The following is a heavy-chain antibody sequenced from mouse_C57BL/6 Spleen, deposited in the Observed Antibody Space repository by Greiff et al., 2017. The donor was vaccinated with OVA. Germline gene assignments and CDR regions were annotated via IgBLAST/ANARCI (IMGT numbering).Heavy chain of an antibody. D-gene: IGHD1-1*01. CDR2: ISDGGSYT. Sequence: EVKLVESGGGLVKPGGSLKLSCAASGFTFSSYAMSWVRQTPEKRLEWVAIISDGGSYTNYPDNVKGRFTLTRDNAKNNLYLQMSHLKSEDTAMYYCARGGTTVVATSDYFDYWGQGTTLTVSS. J-gene: IGHJ2*01. CDR1: GFTFSSYA. V-gene: IGHV5-4*03. CDR3: ARGGTTVVATSDYFDY.